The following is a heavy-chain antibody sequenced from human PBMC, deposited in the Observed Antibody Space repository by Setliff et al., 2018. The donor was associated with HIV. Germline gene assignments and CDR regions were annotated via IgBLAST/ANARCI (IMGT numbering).Heavy chain of an antibody. CDR2: ISSSGIS. CDR3: VREVVSAVWYFDH. J-gene: IGHJ2*01. Sequence: PSETLSLTCTVSGGSISSYYWSWVRQPAGKTLEWLGRISSSGISTYNFSLRSRVTMSIDTSNNQFSLTLNSVTAADTAVYCVREVVSAVWYFDHWGRGIQVTVSS. V-gene: IGHV4-4*07. CDR1: GGSISSYY.